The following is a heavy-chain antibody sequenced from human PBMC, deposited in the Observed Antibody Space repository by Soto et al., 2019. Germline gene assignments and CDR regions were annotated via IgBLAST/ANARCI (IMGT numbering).Heavy chain of an antibody. CDR3: ARGETIFGVVIIGVYFDY. CDR1: GYTFTSYY. V-gene: IGHV1-46*01. J-gene: IGHJ4*02. CDR2: INPSGGST. D-gene: IGHD3-3*01. Sequence: GASVKVSCKASGYTFTSYYMHWVRQAPGQGLEWMGIINPSGGSTSYAQKFQGRVTMTRDTSTSTVYMELSSLRSEDTAVYYCARGETIFGVVIIGVYFDYWGQGTLVTVSS.